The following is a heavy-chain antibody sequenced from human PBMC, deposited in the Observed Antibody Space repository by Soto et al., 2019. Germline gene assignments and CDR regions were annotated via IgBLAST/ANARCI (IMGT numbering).Heavy chain of an antibody. J-gene: IGHJ6*02. Sequence: PGGSLRLSCAASGFTFSNYWVHWVRQAPGKGLLWVARIFSDGSSTRYADSVKGRFTISRDNAKNTLWLQMNSLRVEDTAVYFCARGDSSTYFYYYGLDVWGQGTTVTVSS. CDR2: IFSDGSST. D-gene: IGHD6-13*01. CDR3: ARGDSSTYFYYYGLDV. CDR1: GFTFSNYW. V-gene: IGHV3-74*01.